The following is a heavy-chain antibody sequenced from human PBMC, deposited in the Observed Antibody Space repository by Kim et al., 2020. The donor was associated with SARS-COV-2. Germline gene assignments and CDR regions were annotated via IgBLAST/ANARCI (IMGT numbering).Heavy chain of an antibody. D-gene: IGHD3-10*01. CDR3: GDYHGAGSHFTY. Sequence: GGSLRLSCAASGFTFNNYGMTWVRQAPGKGLEWVSSFTRDGITNYADFVKGRFTISRDNSKNVLSPQMNSLRVEDTAVYYCGDYHGAGSHFTYWGQGTL. J-gene: IGHJ4*02. CDR1: GFTFNNYG. V-gene: IGHV3-23*01. CDR2: FTRDGIT.